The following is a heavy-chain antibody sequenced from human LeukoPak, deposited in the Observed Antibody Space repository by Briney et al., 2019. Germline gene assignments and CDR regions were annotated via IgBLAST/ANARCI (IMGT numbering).Heavy chain of an antibody. D-gene: IGHD6-19*01. J-gene: IGHJ1*01. CDR3: ARVAVEGREFFQH. CDR1: AFTVSSNC. V-gene: IGHV3-66*02. CDR2: IYTAGNT. Sequence: GGSLRLSCTASAFTVSSNCMSWVRQAPGKGLEWVSLIYTAGNTYYADSVRGRFTISRDISKNTLYRQMNSLRIDDTAVYYCARVAVEGREFFQHWGQGTLVTVSS.